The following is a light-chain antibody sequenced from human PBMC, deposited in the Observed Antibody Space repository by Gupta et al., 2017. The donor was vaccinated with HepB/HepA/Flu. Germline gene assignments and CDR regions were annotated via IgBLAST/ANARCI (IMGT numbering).Light chain of an antibody. V-gene: IGLV1-40*01. CDR3: QSYDSLGAYVV. CDR1: SSNIGAGYD. CDR2: GNS. J-gene: IGLJ2*01. Sequence: QSVLTQPPSVSGAPGQRVTISCTGSSSNIGAGYDVHWYQQLPGTAPKLLIYGNSNRPSGVPDRFSGSKSGTSASLAITGLQAEDEADYYCQSYDSLGAYVVFGGGTKVTDL.